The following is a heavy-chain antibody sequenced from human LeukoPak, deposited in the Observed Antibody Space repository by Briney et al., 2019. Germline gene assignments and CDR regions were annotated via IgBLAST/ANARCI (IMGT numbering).Heavy chain of an antibody. D-gene: IGHD1-14*01. CDR3: ARLGPGTPYYYYGMDV. Sequence: SETLSLTCTVSGRSISSSSYYWGWIRQPPGKGLEWIGSIYYSGSTYYNPSLKSRVTISVDTSKNQFSLKLSSVTAADTAVYYCARLGPGTPYYYYGMDVWGQGTAVTVSS. CDR1: GRSISSSSYY. V-gene: IGHV4-39*01. J-gene: IGHJ6*02. CDR2: IYYSGST.